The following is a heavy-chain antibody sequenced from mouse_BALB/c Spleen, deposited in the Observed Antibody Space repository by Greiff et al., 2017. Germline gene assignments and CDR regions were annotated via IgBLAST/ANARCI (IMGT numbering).Heavy chain of an antibody. CDR3: ARNLGAY. CDR1: GFTFSSYA. D-gene: IGHD2-10*02. CDR2: ISSGGSYT. Sequence: EVKVVESGGGLVQPGGSRKLSCAASGFTFSSYAMSWVRQSPEKRLEWVAEISSGGSYTYYPDTVTGRFTISRDNAKNTLYLEMSSLRSEDTAMYYCARNLGAYWGQGTLVTVSA. J-gene: IGHJ3*01. V-gene: IGHV5-9-4*01.